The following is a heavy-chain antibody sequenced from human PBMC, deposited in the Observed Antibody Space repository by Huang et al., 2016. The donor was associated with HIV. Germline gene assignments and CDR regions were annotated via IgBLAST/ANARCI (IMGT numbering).Heavy chain of an antibody. CDR3: AGGQLGSYGDYDVLY. J-gene: IGHJ4*02. Sequence: QVQLVQSGAEVKTPGSSVKVSCKASGGTFSQYAISWVRQAPGQGLEWRGGSIPMFGTPHCARKFQGRVTITADDSTSTTYVEVSSLRSEDTALYYCAGGQLGSYGDYDVLYWGQGTLVTVSS. V-gene: IGHV1-69*13. D-gene: IGHD4-17*01. CDR2: SIPMFGTP. CDR1: GGTFSQYA.